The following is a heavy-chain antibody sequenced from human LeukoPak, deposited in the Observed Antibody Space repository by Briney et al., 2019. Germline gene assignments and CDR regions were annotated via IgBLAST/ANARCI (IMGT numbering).Heavy chain of an antibody. CDR3: ARDYVGVDGDYLTDY. CDR1: GFTFSSYS. D-gene: IGHD4-17*01. Sequence: GGSLRLSCAASGFTFSSYSMNWVRQAPGKGLEWVSSISSSSSYIYYADSVKGRFTISRDNAKNSLYLQMNSLRAEDTAVYYCARDYVGVDGDYLTDYWGQGTLVTVSS. CDR2: ISSSSSYI. V-gene: IGHV3-21*01. J-gene: IGHJ4*02.